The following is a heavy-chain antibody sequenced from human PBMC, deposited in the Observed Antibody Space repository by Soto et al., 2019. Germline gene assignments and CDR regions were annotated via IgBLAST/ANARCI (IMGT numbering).Heavy chain of an antibody. Sequence: EVQLLESGGGLVQPGGSLRLSCAASGFTFSSYDMSWVRQAPGKGLEWVSAISGSGGSTYYADSVKGRFTISRDNSKNTLYLQMNSLRAEDTAVYYCAKGRAVAGYYFDYWGQGTLVTVSS. CDR2: ISGSGGST. CDR1: GFTFSSYD. V-gene: IGHV3-23*01. J-gene: IGHJ4*02. CDR3: AKGRAVAGYYFDY. D-gene: IGHD6-19*01.